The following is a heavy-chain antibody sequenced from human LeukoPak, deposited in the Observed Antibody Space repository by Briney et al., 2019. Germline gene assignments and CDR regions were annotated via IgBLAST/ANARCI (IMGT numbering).Heavy chain of an antibody. D-gene: IGHD1-26*01. Sequence: GGSLRLSCAASGFMFSRLGMQWVRQASGKGLEWVGRIRSKANSYATAYAASVKGRFTISRDDSKNTAYLQMNSLKTEDTAVYYSTSRPVGYGGKSAFDIWDQGTMVAVSS. CDR1: GFMFSRLG. V-gene: IGHV3-73*01. J-gene: IGHJ3*02. CDR2: IRSKANSYAT. CDR3: TSRPVGYGGKSAFDI.